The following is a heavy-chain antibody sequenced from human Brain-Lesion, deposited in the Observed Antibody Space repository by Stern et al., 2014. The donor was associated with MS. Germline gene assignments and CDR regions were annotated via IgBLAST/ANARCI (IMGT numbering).Heavy chain of an antibody. V-gene: IGHV4-30-4*01. CDR1: GGSISSGDNY. Sequence: QVQLVQSGPGLVKPSQTLSLTCTVSGGSISSGDNYWSWIRQPPGKGLEWIGYIYYSGSTYYNPSLKTRVTISIDTSNNHFSLKLSSVTAADTAVYYCARVKLMWLGLGSWFDPWGQGTLVTVSS. J-gene: IGHJ5*02. D-gene: IGHD6-19*01. CDR3: ARVKLMWLGLGSWFDP. CDR2: IYYSGST.